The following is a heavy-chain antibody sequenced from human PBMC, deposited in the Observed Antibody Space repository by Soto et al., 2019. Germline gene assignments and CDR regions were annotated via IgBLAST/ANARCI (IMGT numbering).Heavy chain of an antibody. Sequence: QVQLVQSGAEVKKPGSSVKVSCKASGGTFSSYAIRWVRQAPGQGRAWMGGIIPIFGTANYAQKSQGRVTINADESTSTAYMELSSLRSEDTGVYYCESVDDDFWSGPGGRMDVWGQGTTVTVSS. V-gene: IGHV1-69*12. CDR2: IIPIFGTA. D-gene: IGHD3-3*01. CDR3: ESVDDDFWSGPGGRMDV. J-gene: IGHJ6*02. CDR1: GGTFSSYA.